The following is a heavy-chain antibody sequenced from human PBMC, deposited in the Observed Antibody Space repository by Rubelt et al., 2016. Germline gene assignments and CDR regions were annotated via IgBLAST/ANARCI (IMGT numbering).Heavy chain of an antibody. CDR2: INHSGST. V-gene: IGHV4-34*01. D-gene: IGHD5-18*01. J-gene: IGHJ4*02. CDR1: GGSFSGYY. CDR3: ATHTYSYGYAVSTHFDY. Sequence: QVQLQQWGAGLLKPSETLSLTCAVYGGSFSGYYWSWIRQPPGKGLEWIGEINHSGSTNYNPSLQSRFTLSVDTSKNQFSLQLSSVTAADTAVYCCATHTYSYGYAVSTHFDYWGQGTLVTVSS.